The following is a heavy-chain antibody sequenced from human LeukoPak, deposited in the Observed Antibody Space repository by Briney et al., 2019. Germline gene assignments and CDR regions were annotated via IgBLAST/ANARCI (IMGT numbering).Heavy chain of an antibody. V-gene: IGHV3-7*01. CDR2: IKQDGSEK. D-gene: IGHD1-26*01. Sequence: AGSLRLSCAASGFTFSSYWMSWVRQAPGKGLEWMANIKQDGSEKYYVDSVKGRFTISRDNAKNSLYLQMNSLRAEDTAVYYCARDLGIVGATTVFDYWGQGTLVTVSS. CDR1: GFTFSSYW. CDR3: ARDLGIVGATTVFDY. J-gene: IGHJ4*02.